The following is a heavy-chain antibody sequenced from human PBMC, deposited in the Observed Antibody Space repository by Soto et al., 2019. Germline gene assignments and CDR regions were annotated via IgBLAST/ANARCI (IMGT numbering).Heavy chain of an antibody. CDR1: GYTLTELS. D-gene: IGHD3-22*01. J-gene: IGHJ4*02. CDR3: ATVGNYYDSSGYYYRYFDY. CDR2: FDPEDGET. Sequence: ASVKVSCKVSGYTLTELSMHWLRQSPGKGLEWMGGFDPEDGETIYAQKFRGRVTMTEDTSTDTAYMELSSLRSEDTAVYYCATVGNYYDSSGYYYRYFDYWGQGTLVTVSS. V-gene: IGHV1-24*01.